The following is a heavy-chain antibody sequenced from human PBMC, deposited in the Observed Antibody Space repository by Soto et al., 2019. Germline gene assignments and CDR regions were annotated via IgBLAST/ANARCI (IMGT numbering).Heavy chain of an antibody. CDR3: ARAYGGNSEYYYYYGMDV. CDR2: TYYRSSWYD. Sequence: PSQTLSLTCAISGDSVSSNSAGWNWIRQTPSRGLEWLGRTYYRSSWYDNYAVSVKSRITINPDTSKNQFSLQLNSVTPEDTAVYYCARAYGGNSEYYYYYGMDVWGQGTTVTVSS. V-gene: IGHV6-1*01. D-gene: IGHD4-17*01. CDR1: GDSVSSNSAG. J-gene: IGHJ6*02.